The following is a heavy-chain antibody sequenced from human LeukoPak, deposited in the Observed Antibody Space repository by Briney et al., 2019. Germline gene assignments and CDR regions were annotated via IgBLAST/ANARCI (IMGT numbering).Heavy chain of an antibody. CDR3: TRDRGQWLVDY. V-gene: IGHV4-39*07. CDR1: GGSISSSGYY. J-gene: IGHJ4*02. Sequence: SETLSLTCTVSGGSISSSGYYWGWIRQPPGKGLEYFASIDSSGNTYYNPSLQSRVTISADTSKNQFSLMLSSVTAADTAVYYCTRDRGQWLVDYWGQGTLVTVSS. D-gene: IGHD6-19*01. CDR2: IDSSGNT.